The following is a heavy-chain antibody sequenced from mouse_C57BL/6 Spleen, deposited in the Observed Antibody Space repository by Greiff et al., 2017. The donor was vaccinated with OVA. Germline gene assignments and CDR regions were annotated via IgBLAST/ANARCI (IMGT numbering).Heavy chain of an antibody. Sequence: EVMLVESGGGLVQPGGSLSLSCAASGFTFTDYYMSWVRQPPGKALEWLGFIRNKANGYTTEYSASVKGRFTISRDNSQSILYLQMNALRAEDSATYYCARYDWEYAMDYWGQGTSVTVSS. CDR2: IRNKANGYTT. CDR3: ARYDWEYAMDY. V-gene: IGHV7-3*01. D-gene: IGHD4-1*01. CDR1: GFTFTDYY. J-gene: IGHJ4*01.